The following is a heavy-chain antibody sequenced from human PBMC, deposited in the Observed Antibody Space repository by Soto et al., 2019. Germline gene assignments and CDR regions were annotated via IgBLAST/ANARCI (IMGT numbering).Heavy chain of an antibody. CDR3: ARDTTQLELYYYYGMDV. J-gene: IGHJ6*02. V-gene: IGHV1-2*04. D-gene: IGHD1-1*01. CDR2: INPNSGGT. Sequence: GASVKVSCKAAGYTFTGYYMHWVRQAPGQRLEWMGWINPNSGGTNYAQKFQGWVTMTRDTSISTAYMELSRLRSDDTAVYYCARDTTQLELYYYYGMDVWGQGATVTVSS. CDR1: GYTFTGYY.